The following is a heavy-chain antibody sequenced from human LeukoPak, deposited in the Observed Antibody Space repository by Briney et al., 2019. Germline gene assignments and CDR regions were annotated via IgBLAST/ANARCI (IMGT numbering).Heavy chain of an antibody. CDR3: ARLGYDILTGFPSHAFDI. J-gene: IGHJ3*02. CDR1: GYSFTNYW. D-gene: IGHD3-9*01. V-gene: IGHV5-51*01. CDR2: INPSNSDI. Sequence: GESLKISCKGSGYSFTNYWFGWVRQMPGKGLEWMGIINPSNSDIRYSPSFQGQVTISADKSINTAYLQWGSLKASDTAMYYCARLGYDILTGFPSHAFDIWGQGTMVTVSS.